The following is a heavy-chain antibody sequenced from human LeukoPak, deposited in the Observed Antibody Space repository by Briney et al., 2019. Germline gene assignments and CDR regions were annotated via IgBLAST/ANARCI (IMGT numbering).Heavy chain of an antibody. V-gene: IGHV3-48*03. J-gene: IGHJ6*03. Sequence: PGGSLRLSCAASGFTFNTFSSYEMNWVRQAPGKGLEWVSYISSSGSTIYYADSVKGRFTISRDNAQNSLYLQMNSLRVEDTAIYYCAGPGSELLWPPRYMDVWGKGTTVTISS. D-gene: IGHD3-10*01. CDR2: ISSSGSTI. CDR3: AGPGSELLWPPRYMDV. CDR1: GFTFNTFSSYE.